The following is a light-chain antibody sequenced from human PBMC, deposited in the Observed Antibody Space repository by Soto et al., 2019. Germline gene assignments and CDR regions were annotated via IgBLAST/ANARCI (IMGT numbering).Light chain of an antibody. J-gene: IGKJ3*01. CDR2: LGS. CDR3: VQALQTPFT. V-gene: IGKV2-28*01. Sequence: DIVMTQSPLSLPVTPGEPASISCRSSQSLLHSNGYNYLDWYLQKPGQSPQLLIYLGSNRASGVPDRFSGSGSGRGFTLKISRVEAEDVGVYYCVQALQTPFTFGRGTKVDIK. CDR1: QSLLHSNGYNY.